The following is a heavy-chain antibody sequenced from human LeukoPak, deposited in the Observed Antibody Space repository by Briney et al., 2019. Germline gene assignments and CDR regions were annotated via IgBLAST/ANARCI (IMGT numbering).Heavy chain of an antibody. CDR3: VRRMVGAIRPFDY. CDR2: IYYSGST. CDR1: GGSISSGDYY. J-gene: IGHJ4*02. D-gene: IGHD1-26*01. V-gene: IGHV4-30-4*01. Sequence: PSETLSLTCTVSGGSISSGDYYWSWIRQPPGKGLEWIGYIYYSGSTYYNPSLKSRVTISVDTSKNQFSLKLSSVTAADTAVYYCVRRMVGAIRPFDYWGQGTLVTVSS.